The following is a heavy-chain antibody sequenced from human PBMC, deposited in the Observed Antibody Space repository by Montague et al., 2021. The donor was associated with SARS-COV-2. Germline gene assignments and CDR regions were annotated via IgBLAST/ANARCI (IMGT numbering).Heavy chain of an antibody. D-gene: IGHD6-19*01. CDR1: GGSISTYY. Sequence: SETRSLTCTVSGGSISTYYWNWIRQSPGKGLEWIGYVSDSGSTNYNPSLKSRIAISVATSKSQFSLKLTAVTAADTAVYYCARGRGWLVIDYWGQGNLVTVSS. CDR2: VSDSGST. CDR3: ARGRGWLVIDY. V-gene: IGHV4-59*01. J-gene: IGHJ4*01.